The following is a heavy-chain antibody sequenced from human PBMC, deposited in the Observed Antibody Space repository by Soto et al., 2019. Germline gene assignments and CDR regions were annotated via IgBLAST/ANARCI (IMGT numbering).Heavy chain of an antibody. Sequence: GSLRLSCSASGFSFSGYTMNWVRQAQGKGLEWISGINGGGGTTYYADSVKGRFTISRDDSKNILYLQMNSPRAEDTAIYYCAKDRHPDGIWTFDYWGRGTLVTVSS. D-gene: IGHD3-9*01. CDR1: GFSFSGYT. J-gene: IGHJ4*02. CDR3: AKDRHPDGIWTFDY. CDR2: INGGGGTT. V-gene: IGHV3-23*01.